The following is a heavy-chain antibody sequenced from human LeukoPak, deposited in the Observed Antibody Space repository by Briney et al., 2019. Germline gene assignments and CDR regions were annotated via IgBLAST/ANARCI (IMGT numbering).Heavy chain of an antibody. Sequence: GGSLRLSCAASGFTFSNAWMSWVRQAPGKGLEWVGRIKSKTDGGTTDYAAPVKGRFTISRDDSKNTLYLQMNSLKTEDTAVYYCTTEPKGGTYYYDSSGYYYELKTGVDYWGQGTLVTVSS. CDR3: TTEPKGGTYYYDSSGYYYELKTGVDY. D-gene: IGHD3-22*01. V-gene: IGHV3-15*01. CDR2: IKSKTDGGTT. J-gene: IGHJ4*02. CDR1: GFTFSNAW.